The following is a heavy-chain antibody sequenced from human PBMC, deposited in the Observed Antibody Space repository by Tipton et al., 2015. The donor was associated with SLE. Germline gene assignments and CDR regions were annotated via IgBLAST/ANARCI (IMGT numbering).Heavy chain of an antibody. CDR1: GGSISSGGYS. D-gene: IGHD6-13*01. J-gene: IGHJ4*02. CDR3: ASRPRVGIAAHDY. Sequence: TLSLTCAVSGGSISSGGYSWSWIRQPPGKGLEWIGYIYYSGSTYYNPSLKSRVTISIDTSKNQFSLKLSSVTAADTAVYYCASRPRVGIAAHDYWGQGTLVTVSS. V-gene: IGHV4-31*11. CDR2: IYYSGST.